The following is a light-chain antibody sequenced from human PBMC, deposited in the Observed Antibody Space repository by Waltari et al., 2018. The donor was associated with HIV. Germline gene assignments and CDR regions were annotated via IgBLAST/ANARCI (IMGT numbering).Light chain of an antibody. V-gene: IGLV1-47*01. Sequence: QSVLTQPPSASGTPGQRVTIPCSARSPNIGRHFVSWYQHPPGTAPKLLSYKNNQRPSGVPDRFSGSKSGTSASLAISGLRSEDEADYYCATWDDSLSGWVFGGGTKLTVL. CDR3: ATWDDSLSGWV. CDR2: KNN. CDR1: SPNIGRHF. J-gene: IGLJ3*02.